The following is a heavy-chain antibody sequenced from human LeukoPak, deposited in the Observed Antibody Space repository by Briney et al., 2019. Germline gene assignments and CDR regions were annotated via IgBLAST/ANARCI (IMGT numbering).Heavy chain of an antibody. J-gene: IGHJ3*02. CDR3: ASDYITMVRGVVGAFDI. D-gene: IGHD3-10*01. CDR2: ISSSSNTI. CDR1: GFTFSSYS. V-gene: IGHV3-48*04. Sequence: GGSLRLSCAASGFTFSSYSMNWVRQAPGKGLEWVSYISSSSNTIHYAESVKGRFTISRDNAKNSLYLQMISLRAEDTAVYYCASDYITMVRGVVGAFDIWGQGTMVTVSS.